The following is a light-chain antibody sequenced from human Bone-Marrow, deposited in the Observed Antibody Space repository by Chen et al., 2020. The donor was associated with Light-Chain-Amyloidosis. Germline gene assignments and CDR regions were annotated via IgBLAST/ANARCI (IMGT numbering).Light chain of an antibody. J-gene: IGLJ1*01. CDR3: SSYTITNTLV. Sequence: QSALTQPASVSGSPGQSITISCTGTSSDVGGDNHVSWYQKHPDKAPKLMIYEGTNRPSWVPDRFSGSKSDTPASLTISGLQTEDEADYFCSSYTITNTLVVGSGTRVTVL. CDR1: SSDVGGDNH. V-gene: IGLV2-14*01. CDR2: EGT.